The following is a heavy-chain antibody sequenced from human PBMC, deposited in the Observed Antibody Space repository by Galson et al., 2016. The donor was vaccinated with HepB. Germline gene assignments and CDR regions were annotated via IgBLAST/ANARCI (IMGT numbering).Heavy chain of an antibody. V-gene: IGHV1-2*02. J-gene: IGHJ4*02. Sequence: SVKVSCKAYGYSFTGYYIHWVRQAPGQGLEWLGWLNPDRGNTNFAQNFQGRFTMPRDTSINTAYMELSSLKSDDTAVYYCAREPLELKRFDYWGQETLVTVSS. CDR3: AREPLELKRFDY. CDR1: GYSFTGYY. D-gene: IGHD1-1*01. CDR2: LNPDRGNT.